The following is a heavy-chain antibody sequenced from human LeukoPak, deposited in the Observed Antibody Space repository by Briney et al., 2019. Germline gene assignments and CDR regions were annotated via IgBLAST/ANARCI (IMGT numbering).Heavy chain of an antibody. CDR2: IIPIFGTA. CDR3: ARSTRDNSYFDY. CDR1: GGTFSSYA. D-gene: IGHD1-20*01. Sequence: TVKVSCKASGGTFSSYAISWVRQAPGQGLEWMGGIIPIFGTANYAQKFQGRVTITADKSTSTAYMELSSLRSEDTAVYYCARSTRDNSYFDYWGQGTLVTVSS. J-gene: IGHJ4*02. V-gene: IGHV1-69*06.